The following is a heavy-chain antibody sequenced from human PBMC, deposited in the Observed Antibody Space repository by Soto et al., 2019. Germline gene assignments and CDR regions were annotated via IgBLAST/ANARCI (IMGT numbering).Heavy chain of an antibody. CDR3: AREDYYDSSGSSWGFYX. Sequence: SETLSLTCTVSGGSISSYYWSWIRQPPGKGLEWILYIYYSGSTNYNHSLKSRVNISVETSKKKFSLKLSSVTAADTAVYYCAREDYYDSSGSSWGFYXWGQVTLVTVSX. V-gene: IGHV4-59*01. CDR1: GGSISSYY. D-gene: IGHD3-22*01. J-gene: IGHJ5*02. CDR2: IYYSGST.